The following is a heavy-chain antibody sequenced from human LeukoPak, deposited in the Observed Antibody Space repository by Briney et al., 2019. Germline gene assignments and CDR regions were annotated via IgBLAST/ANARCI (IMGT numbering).Heavy chain of an antibody. D-gene: IGHD5-12*01. Sequence: ASVKVSCKASGYTFTSYAMNWVRQAPGQGLEWMGWINTNTGNPTYAQGFTGRFVFSLDTSVSTAYLQISSLKAEDTAVYYCARVFRPPYDGYYYYMDVWGKGTTVTVSS. V-gene: IGHV7-4-1*02. CDR1: GYTFTSYA. CDR3: ARVFRPPYDGYYYYMDV. J-gene: IGHJ6*03. CDR2: INTNTGNP.